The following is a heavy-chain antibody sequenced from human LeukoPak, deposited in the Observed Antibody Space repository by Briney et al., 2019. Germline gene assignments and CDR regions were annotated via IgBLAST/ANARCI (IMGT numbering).Heavy chain of an antibody. CDR3: ASWERYSYGATFDY. CDR2: ISAYNGDT. CDR1: GYTFTSHG. D-gene: IGHD5-18*01. Sequence: ASVKVSCKASGYTFTSHGINWMRQAPGQGLEWMGWISAYNGDTNYAQEFQGRVTMTTDTSTSTAYMELRSLRSDDTAVYYCASWERYSYGATFDYWGQGTLVTVSS. J-gene: IGHJ4*02. V-gene: IGHV1-18*01.